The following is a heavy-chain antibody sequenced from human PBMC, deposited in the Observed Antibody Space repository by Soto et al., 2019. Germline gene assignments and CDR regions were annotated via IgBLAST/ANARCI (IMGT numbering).Heavy chain of an antibody. V-gene: IGHV4-31*03. CDR2: IYYSGST. Sequence: QVQLQESGPGLVKPSQTLSLTCTVSGGSISSGGYYWSWIRQHPGKGREWIGYIYYSGSTYYNPSLKSRVTISVDTSKNRFSLKLSSVTAADTAVYYCARGSVVAATLFDYWCQGTLVTVSS. D-gene: IGHD2-15*01. CDR3: ARGSVVAATLFDY. J-gene: IGHJ4*02. CDR1: GGSISSGGYY.